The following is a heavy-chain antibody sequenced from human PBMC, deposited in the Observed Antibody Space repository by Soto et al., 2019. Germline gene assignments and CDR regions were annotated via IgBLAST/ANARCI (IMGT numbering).Heavy chain of an antibody. CDR2: IIPIFGTA. CDR3: ARGLFHGGDYDSYFDY. V-gene: IGHV1-69*01. Sequence: QVQLVQSGAEVKKPGSSVKVSCKASGGTFSSYAISWVRQAPGQGLEWMGGIIPIFGTANYAQKFQGRVTNTADESTSAAYMELSSLRSEDTAVYYCARGLFHGGDYDSYFDYWGQGTLVTVSS. D-gene: IGHD4-17*01. J-gene: IGHJ4*02. CDR1: GGTFSSYA.